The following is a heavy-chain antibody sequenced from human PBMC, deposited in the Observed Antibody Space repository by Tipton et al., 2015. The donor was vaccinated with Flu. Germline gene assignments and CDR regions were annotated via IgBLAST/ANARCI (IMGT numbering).Heavy chain of an antibody. Sequence: SLRLSCAASGFTFSDYSMNWVRQAPGKGLEWVSYISTTSSTIYYTDSVKGRFTISRDNAKNSLYLQMNSLRAEDTAVYYCARAANYDILTEFDYWGQGTLVTVSS. V-gene: IGHV3-48*04. CDR1: GFTFSDYS. CDR3: ARAANYDILTEFDY. J-gene: IGHJ4*02. CDR2: ISTTSSTI. D-gene: IGHD3-9*01.